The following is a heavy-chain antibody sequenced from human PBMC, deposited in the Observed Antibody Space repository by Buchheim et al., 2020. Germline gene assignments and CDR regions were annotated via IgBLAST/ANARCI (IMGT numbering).Heavy chain of an antibody. CDR2: INHSGST. J-gene: IGHJ4*02. D-gene: IGHD3-3*01. CDR3: ARGKGTVLRFLEWLSVFDY. Sequence: QVQLQQWGAGLLKPSETLSLTCAVYGGSFSGYYWSWIRQPPRKGLEWIGEINHSGSTNYNPSLKSRVTISVDTSKNQFSLKLSSVTAADTAVYYCARGKGTVLRFLEWLSVFDYWGQGTL. V-gene: IGHV4-34*01. CDR1: GGSFSGYY.